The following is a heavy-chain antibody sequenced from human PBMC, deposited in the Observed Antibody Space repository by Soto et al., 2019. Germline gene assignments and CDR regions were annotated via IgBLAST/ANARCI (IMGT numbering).Heavy chain of an antibody. D-gene: IGHD1-26*01. CDR1: GFTFSTYG. J-gene: IGHJ4*02. Sequence: QVQLVESGGGVVQPGRSLRLSCAASGFTFSTYGMHWVRQAPGKGLEWVSVISSDGGDKKYIDSVKGRFTVSRDYSQNTLYLHMNSLRPEDTAVYYCAKDSQIGAAIDYFDAWGLGPLVTVSP. V-gene: IGHV3-30*18. CDR2: ISSDGGDK. CDR3: AKDSQIGAAIDYFDA.